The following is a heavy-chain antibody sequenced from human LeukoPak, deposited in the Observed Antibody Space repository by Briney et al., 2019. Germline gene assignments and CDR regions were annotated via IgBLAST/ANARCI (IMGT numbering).Heavy chain of an antibody. J-gene: IGHJ5*02. D-gene: IGHD6-13*01. CDR1: GGSISSSSYY. V-gene: IGHV4-39*01. CDR3: ARQSSSWYTAYNWFDP. Sequence: PSETLSLTCTVSGGSISSSSYYWGWIRQPPGKGLEWIGSIYYGGSTYYNPSLKSRVTISVDTSKNQFSLKLSSVTAADTAVYYCARQSSSWYTAYNWFDPWGQGTLVTVSS. CDR2: IYYGGST.